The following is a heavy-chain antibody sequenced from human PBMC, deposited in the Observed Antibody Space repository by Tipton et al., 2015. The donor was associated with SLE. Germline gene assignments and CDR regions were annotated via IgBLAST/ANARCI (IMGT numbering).Heavy chain of an antibody. V-gene: IGHV4-59*04. J-gene: IGHJ2*01. CDR1: GGSISSYY. Sequence: LRLSCTVSGGSISSYYWSWIRQPPGKGLEWIGSIYYSGSTYYNPSLKSRVTISVDTSKNQFSLKLSSVTAADTAVYYCASIAAAGKWYFDLWGRGTLVTVSS. D-gene: IGHD6-13*01. CDR3: ASIAAAGKWYFDL. CDR2: IYYSGST.